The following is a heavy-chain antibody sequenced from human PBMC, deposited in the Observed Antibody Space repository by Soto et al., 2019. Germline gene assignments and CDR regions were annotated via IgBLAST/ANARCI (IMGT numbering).Heavy chain of an antibody. CDR2: IYYSGST. CDR1: GGSISSGGYS. D-gene: IGHD3-10*02. J-gene: IGHJ3*02. V-gene: IGHV4-31*01. Sequence: QVQLQESGPGLVKPSQTLSLTCTVSGGSISSGGYSWTWIRQHPGKGLEWIGDIYYSGSTYYKPSPKSLLPRSVDTTKNQRSLKLSSVTAADTAVYCCAGASMLHPGAFDIWGQGTTVTLSS. CDR3: AGASMLHPGAFDI.